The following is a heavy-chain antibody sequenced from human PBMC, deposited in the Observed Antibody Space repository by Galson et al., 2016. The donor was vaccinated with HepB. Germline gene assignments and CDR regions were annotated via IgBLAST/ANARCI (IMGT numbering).Heavy chain of an antibody. D-gene: IGHD1-14*01. CDR1: GFTFTNYA. CDR3: ARGNHLDV. CDR2: ISTGGGAT. V-gene: IGHV3-23*01. J-gene: IGHJ6*04. Sequence: SLRLSCAASGFTFTNYAMNWVRQAPGKGLEWVPTISTGGGATNYAASVKGRFTISRDNSKSTLYLQMSSLRVEDTALYYCARGNHLDVWGRGTTVTVSS.